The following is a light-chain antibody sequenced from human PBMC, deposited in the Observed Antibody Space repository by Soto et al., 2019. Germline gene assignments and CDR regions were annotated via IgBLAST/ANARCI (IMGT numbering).Light chain of an antibody. V-gene: IGKV1-5*03. CDR3: QQSYSTPPT. Sequence: EIQMTPTPSPPSVAVGDRDTITRRAGQTISSWLAWYQQKPGKAPKLLIYKASTLKSGVPSRFSGSGSGTEFTLTISSLQPDDFATYYCQQSYSTPPTFGQGTRLE. CDR2: KAS. J-gene: IGKJ5*01. CDR1: QTISSW.